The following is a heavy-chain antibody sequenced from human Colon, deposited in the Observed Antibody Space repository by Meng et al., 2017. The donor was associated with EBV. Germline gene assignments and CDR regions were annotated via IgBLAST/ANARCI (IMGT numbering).Heavy chain of an antibody. D-gene: IGHD3-10*01. CDR1: GDSITNHNW. J-gene: IGHJ1*01. V-gene: IGHV4-4*03. CDR3: LRWSGGSV. Sequence: QVLLTGSGPALLKPPETLSLTCAVSGDSITNHNWWAWVRQPPGKGLEWIGEIPHRGSSAYNPSLKSRVSMSIDKSKNQFSLKLTSVTAADTAVYHCLRWSGGSVWGQGTLVTVSS. CDR2: IPHRGSS.